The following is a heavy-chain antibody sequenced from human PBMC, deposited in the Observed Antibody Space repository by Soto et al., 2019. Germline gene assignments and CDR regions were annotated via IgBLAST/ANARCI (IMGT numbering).Heavy chain of an antibody. D-gene: IGHD5-12*01. V-gene: IGHV5-51*01. Sequence: GESLKISCKGSGYSFTSYWIGWVRQMPGKGLEWMGIIYPGDSDTRYSPSFQGQVTISADKSISTAYLQWSSLKASDTAMYYCARQNPQRGYSGYDYSGAFDIWGQGTMVTVSS. CDR1: GYSFTSYW. CDR2: IYPGDSDT. J-gene: IGHJ3*02. CDR3: ARQNPQRGYSGYDYSGAFDI.